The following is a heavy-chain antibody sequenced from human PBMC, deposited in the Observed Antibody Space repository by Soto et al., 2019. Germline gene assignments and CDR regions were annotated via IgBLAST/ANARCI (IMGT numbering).Heavy chain of an antibody. CDR3: ARVRESIVVVPADYYYYMDV. V-gene: IGHV3-33*01. J-gene: IGHJ6*03. Sequence: GGSLRLSCAASGFTFSSYGMHWVRQAPGKGLEWVAVIWYDGSNKYYADSVKGRFTISRDNSKNTLYLQMNSLRAEDTAVYYCARVRESIVVVPADYYYYMDVWGKGTTVTVSS. CDR1: GFTFSSYG. CDR2: IWYDGSNK. D-gene: IGHD2-2*01.